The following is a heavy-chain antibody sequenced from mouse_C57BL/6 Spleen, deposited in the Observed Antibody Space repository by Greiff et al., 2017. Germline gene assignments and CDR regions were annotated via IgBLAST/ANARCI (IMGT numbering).Heavy chain of an antibody. CDR2: IWRGGST. CDR1: GFSLTSYG. D-gene: IGHD1-1*01. CDR3: ATTVVAPGFAY. V-gene: IGHV2-5*01. Sequence: QVQLQQSGPGLVQPSQSLSITCTVSGFSLTSYGVHWVRQSPGKGLEWLGVIWRGGSTDYNAAFMSRLSSTKDNSKSQVFFKMNSLQADDTAIYYCATTVVAPGFAYWGQGTLVTVSA. J-gene: IGHJ3*01.